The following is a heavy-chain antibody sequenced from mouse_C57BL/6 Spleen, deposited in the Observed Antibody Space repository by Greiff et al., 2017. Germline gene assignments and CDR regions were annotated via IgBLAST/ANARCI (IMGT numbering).Heavy chain of an antibody. CDR2: IEPSDSET. J-gene: IGHJ3*01. V-gene: IGHV1-52*01. CDR1: GYTFTSYW. D-gene: IGHD4-1*01. Sequence: VQLQQPGAELVRPGSSVKLSCKDSGYTFTSYWMPWVKQRPIQGLEWIGNIEPSDSETHYTQNFKDKATLTVDKSSSTAYMQLSNLTSEASAVDYWARVDWRAWFADWGQGTLVTVSA. CDR3: ARVDWRAWFAD.